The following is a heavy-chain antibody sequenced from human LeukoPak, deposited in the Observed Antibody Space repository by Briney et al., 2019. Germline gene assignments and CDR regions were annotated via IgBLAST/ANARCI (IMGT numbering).Heavy chain of an antibody. CDR2: IYYSGST. D-gene: IGHD3-10*01. J-gene: IGHJ4*02. CDR3: ARVKSITMVRGVITDAFFDY. Sequence: SETLSLTCTVSGGSISSYYWSWIRQPPGKGLEWIGYIYYSGSTNYNPSLKSRVTISVDTSKNQFSLKLSSVTAADTAVYYCARVKSITMVRGVITDAFFDYWGQGTLVTVSS. V-gene: IGHV4-59*01. CDR1: GGSISSYY.